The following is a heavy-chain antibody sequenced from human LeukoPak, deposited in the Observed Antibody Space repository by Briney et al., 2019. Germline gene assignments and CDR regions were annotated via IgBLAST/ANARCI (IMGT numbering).Heavy chain of an antibody. CDR2: INTNTGNP. Sequence: ASVKVSCKASGYTFTSYAMNWVRQAPGQGLEWMGWINTNTGNPTYARDFRGRFVLSVDTSVNTAYLEISGLKTEDTAVYYCARSSRGVIGLLDYWGQGALVAVFS. D-gene: IGHD3-10*01. V-gene: IGHV7-4-1*01. CDR3: ARSSRGVIGLLDY. J-gene: IGHJ4*02. CDR1: GYTFTSYA.